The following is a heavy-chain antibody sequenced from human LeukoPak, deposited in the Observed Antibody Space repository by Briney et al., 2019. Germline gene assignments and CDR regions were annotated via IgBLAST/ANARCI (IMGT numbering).Heavy chain of an antibody. V-gene: IGHV4-4*02. CDR1: GGSGGSISSSKY. Sequence: SGTLSLTCAVSGGSGGSISSSKYWSWVRQPPGKGLEWIGEIYHSGSTNYNPSLKSRVTISVDKSKNQFSLKLNSVTAADTAVYYCARHPIYGGNSGDYWGQGTLVTVSS. CDR2: IYHSGST. D-gene: IGHD4-23*01. J-gene: IGHJ4*02. CDR3: ARHPIYGGNSGDY.